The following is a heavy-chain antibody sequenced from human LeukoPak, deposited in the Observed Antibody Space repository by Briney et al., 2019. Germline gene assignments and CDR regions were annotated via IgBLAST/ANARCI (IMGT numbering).Heavy chain of an antibody. V-gene: IGHV3-64D*09. J-gene: IGHJ4*02. D-gene: IGHD3-10*01. CDR3: VKGRITMVRGVFDY. CDR2: ISGNGGST. CDR1: GFTFSSYA. Sequence: GGSLRLSCSASGFTFSSYAMHWVRQAPGKGLEYVSAISGNGGSTYYADSVKGRFTISRDNSKNTLYLQMGSLRAEDTAVYYCVKGRITMVRGVFDYWGQGTLVTVSS.